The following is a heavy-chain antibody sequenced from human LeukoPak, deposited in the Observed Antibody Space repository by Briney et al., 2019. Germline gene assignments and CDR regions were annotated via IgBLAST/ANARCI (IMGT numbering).Heavy chain of an antibody. J-gene: IGHJ5*02. CDR3: ARVGGYSYGLHFNWFDP. V-gene: IGHV3-30-3*01. Sequence: GGSLRLSCAASGFTFSSYAMHWVRQAPGKGLEWVAVISYDGSNKYYADSVKGRFTISRDNSKNTLYLQMNSLRAEDTAVYYCARVGGYSYGLHFNWFDPWGQGTLVTVSS. D-gene: IGHD5-18*01. CDR1: GFTFSSYA. CDR2: ISYDGSNK.